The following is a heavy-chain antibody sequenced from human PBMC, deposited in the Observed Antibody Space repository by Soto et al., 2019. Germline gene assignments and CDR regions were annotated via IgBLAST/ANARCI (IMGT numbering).Heavy chain of an antibody. J-gene: IGHJ4*02. D-gene: IGHD6-13*01. V-gene: IGHV3-23*01. CDR2: ISGSGGST. CDR1: GFTFSSYA. Sequence: EVQLLESGGGLVQPGGSLRLSCAASGFTFSSYAMSWVRQAPGKGLEWVSAISGSGGSTYYADSVKGRFTISRDNSKNTLYLQMNSLRAEDTAVYYCVKVIAAASRAYYFDYWGQGTLVTVSS. CDR3: VKVIAAASRAYYFDY.